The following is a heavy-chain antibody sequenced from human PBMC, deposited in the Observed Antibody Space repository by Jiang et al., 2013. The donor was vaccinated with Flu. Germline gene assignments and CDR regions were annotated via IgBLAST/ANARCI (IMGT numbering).Heavy chain of an antibody. Sequence: KPSQTLSLTCAVSGGSISSGGYSWSWIRQPPGKGLEWIGYIYHSGSTYYNPSLKSRVTISVDRSKNQFSLKLSSVTAADTAVYYCASQIIAVADGPRRGYYYGMDVWGQGTTVTVSS. CDR3: ASQIIAVADGPRRGYYYGMDV. CDR2: IYHSGST. D-gene: IGHD6-19*01. CDR1: GGSISSGGYS. J-gene: IGHJ6*02. V-gene: IGHV4-30-2*01.